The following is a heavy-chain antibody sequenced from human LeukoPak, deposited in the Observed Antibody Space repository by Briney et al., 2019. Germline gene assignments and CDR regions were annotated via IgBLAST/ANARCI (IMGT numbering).Heavy chain of an antibody. J-gene: IGHJ4*02. CDR1: GFTFSSYW. CDR2: INSDGSST. D-gene: IGHD4-17*01. Sequence: GGSLRLSCAASGFTFSSYWMHWVRQAPGKGLVWVSRINSDGSSTRYAHSVKGRFTISRDNAKHTLYLQMNSLRAEDTAVYYCARLYGGYGDYYFDYWGQGTLVTVSS. CDR3: ARLYGGYGDYYFDY. V-gene: IGHV3-74*01.